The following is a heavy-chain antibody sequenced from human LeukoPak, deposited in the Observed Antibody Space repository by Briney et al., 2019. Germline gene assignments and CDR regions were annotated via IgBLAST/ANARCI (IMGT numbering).Heavy chain of an antibody. J-gene: IGHJ4*02. Sequence: GGSLRLSCAASGFTFSSYSMNWVRQAPGKGLEWVSSISSSSSYIYYADSVKGRFTIPRDNAKNSLYLQMNSLRAEDTAVYYCARAIRMVRGVIIFYFDYWGQGTLVTVSS. D-gene: IGHD3-10*01. CDR3: ARAIRMVRGVIIFYFDY. V-gene: IGHV3-21*01. CDR1: GFTFSSYS. CDR2: ISSSSSYI.